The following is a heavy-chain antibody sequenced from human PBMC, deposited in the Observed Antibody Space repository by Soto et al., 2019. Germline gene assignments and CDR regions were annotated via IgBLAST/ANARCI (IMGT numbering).Heavy chain of an antibody. J-gene: IGHJ5*02. CDR2: INPNSGGT. D-gene: IGHD2-15*01. CDR1: GYTFTGYY. V-gene: IGHV1-2*04. Sequence: SVKVSCKASGYTFTGYYMHWVRQAPGQGLEWMGWINPNSGGTNYAQKFQGWVTMTRDTSISTAYMELSRLRSDDTAVYFCARDRVDCSGGNCWRSVEDTWGQGTLVTVSS. CDR3: ARDRVDCSGGNCWRSVEDT.